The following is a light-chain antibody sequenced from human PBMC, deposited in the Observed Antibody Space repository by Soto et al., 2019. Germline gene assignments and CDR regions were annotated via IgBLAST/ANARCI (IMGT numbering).Light chain of an antibody. CDR2: EAS. J-gene: IGKJ2*01. CDR3: QQYNASFPYT. CDR1: QSIRYW. Sequence: IRIYKSGSALSGAIVDSATIACRASQSIRYWLAWFQQKPGKAPRLLIYEASRLESGVPSRFSGSRSGTEFTLTVSSLQPDDFATHYCQQYNASFPYTFGQGTKLDIK. V-gene: IGKV1-5*03.